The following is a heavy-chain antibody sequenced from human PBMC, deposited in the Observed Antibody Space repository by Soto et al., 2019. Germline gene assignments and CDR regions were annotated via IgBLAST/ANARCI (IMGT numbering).Heavy chain of an antibody. CDR2: ISPYNGDT. D-gene: IGHD1-26*01. J-gene: IGHJ4*02. V-gene: IGHV1-18*04. CDR3: AREAGSGSYYPEDY. Sequence: QVQLVQSGPEVKRPGASVKVSCKASGYTFTYYAITWLRQAPGQGLEWMGWISPYNGDTIYAQRVEGRVTLTTDTSTSTVYMELRSLTSDDTAVYYCAREAGSGSYYPEDYWGQGTLVTVSS. CDR1: GYTFTYYA.